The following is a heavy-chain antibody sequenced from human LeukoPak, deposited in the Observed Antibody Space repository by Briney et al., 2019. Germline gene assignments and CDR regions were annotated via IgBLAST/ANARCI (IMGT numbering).Heavy chain of an antibody. D-gene: IGHD3-22*01. J-gene: IGHJ3*02. V-gene: IGHV1-18*01. CDR3: ARGRYYDSGGYDEAFDI. Sequence: GASVKVSFKASDYTFSSYGISWVRQAPGQGLEWMGWISGYNGNTKYAQNLQGRVTMTTDTSTTTAYMELRSLRSDDTAVYYCARGRYYDSGGYDEAFDIWGQGTAVTVSS. CDR1: DYTFSSYG. CDR2: ISGYNGNT.